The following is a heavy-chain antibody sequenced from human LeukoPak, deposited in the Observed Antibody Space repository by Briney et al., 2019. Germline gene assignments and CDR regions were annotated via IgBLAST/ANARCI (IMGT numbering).Heavy chain of an antibody. V-gene: IGHV3-23*01. CDR1: GFTFSSYA. CDR2: ISGSGGST. J-gene: IGHJ4*02. Sequence: PGGSLRLSCAASGFTFSSYAMSWVRQALGKGLEWVSAISGSGGSTYYADSVKGRFTISRDNSKNTLYLQMNSLRAEDTAVYYCAKGGYSYGYASDYWGQGTLVTVSS. CDR3: AKGGYSYGYASDY. D-gene: IGHD5-18*01.